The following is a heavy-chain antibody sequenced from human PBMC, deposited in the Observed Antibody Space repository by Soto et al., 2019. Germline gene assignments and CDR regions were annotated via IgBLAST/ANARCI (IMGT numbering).Heavy chain of an antibody. D-gene: IGHD2-2*01. V-gene: IGHV1-18*01. CDR1: GYTFTSYG. Sequence: ASVKVSCKASGYTFTSYGISWVRQAPGQGLEWMGWINTSNGNTNYAQKFQGRVTMTTDTSTTTAYMELRSLRSDDTAVYYCATIWGLHCSTTRCSENCLDPWGQGTLVTVSS. CDR3: ATIWGLHCSTTRCSENCLDP. J-gene: IGHJ5*02. CDR2: INTSNGNT.